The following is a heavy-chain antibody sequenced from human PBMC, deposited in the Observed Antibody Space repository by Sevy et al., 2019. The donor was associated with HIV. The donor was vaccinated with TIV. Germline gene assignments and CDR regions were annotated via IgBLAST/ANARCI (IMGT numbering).Heavy chain of an antibody. CDR3: AGQSGPLYYYDSSGYYGYFDY. CDR2: IYYSGST. Sequence: SETLSLTCTVSGGSISSSSYYWGWIRQPPGKGLEWIGSIYYSGSTYYNPSLKSRVTISVDTSKNQFSLKLSSVTAADTVVYYCAGQSGPLYYYDSSGYYGYFDYWGQGTLVTVSS. V-gene: IGHV4-39*01. CDR1: GGSISSSSYY. D-gene: IGHD3-22*01. J-gene: IGHJ4*02.